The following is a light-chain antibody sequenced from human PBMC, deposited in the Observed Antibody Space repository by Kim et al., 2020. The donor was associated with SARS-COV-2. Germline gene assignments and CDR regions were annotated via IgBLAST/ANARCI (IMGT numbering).Light chain of an antibody. J-gene: IGLJ3*02. CDR2: DNN. CDR3: GTWDSSLSAWV. V-gene: IGLV1-51*01. Sequence: GQKVTSAGSGRSSNIGRNYVSWYQQIPGTVPKVLISDNNKRPSGIPDRFSGSKSGTSATLGIAGLQAGDEADYYCGTWDSSLSAWVFGGGTQLTVL. CDR1: SSNIGRNY.